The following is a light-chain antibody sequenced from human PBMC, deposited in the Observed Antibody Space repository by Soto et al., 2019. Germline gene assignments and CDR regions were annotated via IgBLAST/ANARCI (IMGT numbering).Light chain of an antibody. CDR2: DAS. CDR1: QSGCSY. V-gene: IGKV3-11*01. CDR3: QQRCTWPRT. J-gene: IGKJ1*01. Sequence: IVLTQSPATLSVSPGERATLSCRASQSGCSYLAWYQQKPGQAPRLLIYDASNRATGIPARFSGSVSGTDFTLTISSLEPDDFAVYYGQQRCTWPRTFGQGTKVEIK.